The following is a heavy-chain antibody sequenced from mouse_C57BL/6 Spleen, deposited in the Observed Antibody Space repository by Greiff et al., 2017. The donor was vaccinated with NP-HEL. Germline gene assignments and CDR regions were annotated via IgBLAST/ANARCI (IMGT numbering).Heavy chain of an antibody. V-gene: IGHV5-15*04. CDR2: ISNLAYSI. Sequence: EVQLVESGGGLVQPGGSLKLSCAASGFTFSDYGMAWVRQAPRKGPEWVAFISNLAYSIYYADTVTGRFTISRENAKNTLYLEMSSLRSEDTAMYYCARRGYGSSYAYWYFDVWGTGTTVTVSS. CDR3: ARRGYGSSYAYWYFDV. J-gene: IGHJ1*03. D-gene: IGHD1-1*01. CDR1: GFTFSDYG.